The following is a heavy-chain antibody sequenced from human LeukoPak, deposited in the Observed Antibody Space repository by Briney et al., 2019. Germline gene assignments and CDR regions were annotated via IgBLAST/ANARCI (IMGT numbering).Heavy chain of an antibody. D-gene: IGHD1-26*01. CDR3: ARVKSGSVVEANKLDC. J-gene: IGHJ4*02. CDR1: GFTFSSYS. Sequence: GGSLGLSCAASGFTFSSYSMNWVRQAPGKGLEWVSSISSTSSYIYYADSAKGRFTISRDNAKNSLYLQMNSPRAEDTAVYYCARVKSGSVVEANKLDCWGQGTLVTVSS. CDR2: ISSTSSYI. V-gene: IGHV3-21*01.